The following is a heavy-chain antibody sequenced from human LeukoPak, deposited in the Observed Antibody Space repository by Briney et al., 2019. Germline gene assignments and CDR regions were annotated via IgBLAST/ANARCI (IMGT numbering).Heavy chain of an antibody. CDR1: GYTFTSFC. CDR2: ISGYNGNT. J-gene: IGHJ4*02. V-gene: IGHV1-18*01. Sequence: VASVTVSCKASGYTFTSFCISWVRQAPGHGLEWIGWISGYNGNTDYEHNLQGRVTIITDQSTSTAYMELGSLKSDETAVYYWARENSYYHSRGYSQYYFDHWGQGTLVTVSS. CDR3: ARENSYYHSRGYSQYYFDH. D-gene: IGHD3-22*01.